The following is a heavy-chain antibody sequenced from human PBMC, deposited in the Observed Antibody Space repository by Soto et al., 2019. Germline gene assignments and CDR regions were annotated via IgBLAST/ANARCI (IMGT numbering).Heavy chain of an antibody. D-gene: IGHD6-6*01. V-gene: IGHV3-53*01. CDR2: IYSGGST. CDR3: ARDSIAARQDTMDV. J-gene: IGHJ6*02. CDR1: GFTVSSNY. Sequence: EVQLVESGGGLIQPGGSLRLSCAASGFTVSSNYMSWVRQAPGKGLEWVSVIYSGGSTYYADSVKGRFTISRDNSKNTLYLQMNSLRAEDTAVYYCARDSIAARQDTMDVWGQGTTVTVSS.